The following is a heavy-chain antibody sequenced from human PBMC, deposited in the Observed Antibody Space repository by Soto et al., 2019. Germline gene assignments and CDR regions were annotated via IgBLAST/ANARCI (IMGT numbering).Heavy chain of an antibody. Sequence: SETLSLTCTVSGGSVSSGSYYWSWIRQPPGKGLECIGYIYYSGSTNYNPSLKSRVTISVDTSKNQFSLKLSSVTAADTAVYYCARVGTYCSGGSCYSSFAFDIWGQGTMVTVSS. D-gene: IGHD2-15*01. V-gene: IGHV4-61*01. CDR1: GGSVSSGSYY. CDR3: ARVGTYCSGGSCYSSFAFDI. CDR2: IYYSGST. J-gene: IGHJ3*02.